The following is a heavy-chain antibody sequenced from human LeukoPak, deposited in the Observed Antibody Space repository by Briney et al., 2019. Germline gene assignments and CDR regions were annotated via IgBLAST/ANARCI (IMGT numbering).Heavy chain of an antibody. Sequence: GESLKISCKGSGYSFTSYWIGWVRQMPGKGLEWMGIIYPGDSDTRYSPSFQGQVTISADKSISTAYLQWSSLKASDTAMYYCARRIGYYGSGSYYNGAGWFDPWGQGTLVTVSS. CDR2: IYPGDSDT. CDR3: ARRIGYYGSGSYYNGAGWFDP. D-gene: IGHD3-10*01. V-gene: IGHV5-51*01. J-gene: IGHJ5*02. CDR1: GYSFTSYW.